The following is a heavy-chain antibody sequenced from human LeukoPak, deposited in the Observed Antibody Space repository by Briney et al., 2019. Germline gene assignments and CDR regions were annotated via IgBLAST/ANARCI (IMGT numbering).Heavy chain of an antibody. Sequence: GESLKISCKGSGYSFANSWIGWVRQMPGKGLEWMGIIFPGDSDTRYSPSFQGQVTISADESINTAYLQWSSLKASDTAMYYCARELYCSGGSCYHFDYWGQGTLVTVSS. D-gene: IGHD2-15*01. CDR2: IFPGDSDT. CDR3: ARELYCSGGSCYHFDY. CDR1: GYSFANSW. J-gene: IGHJ4*02. V-gene: IGHV5-51*01.